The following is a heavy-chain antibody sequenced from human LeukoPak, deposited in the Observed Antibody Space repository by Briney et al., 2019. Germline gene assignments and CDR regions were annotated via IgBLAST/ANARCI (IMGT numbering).Heavy chain of an antibody. J-gene: IGHJ4*02. CDR2: INTDGSST. CDR3: ARVLRSHGDLFDY. D-gene: IGHD4-17*01. Sequence: GGSLRLSYAASGFTFSSYWMHWVRQAPVKGLVWVSRINTDGSSTSYADSVKGRFTISRDNAKNTLYLQMNSLRAEDTAVYYCARVLRSHGDLFDYWGQGTLVTVSS. CDR1: GFTFSSYW. V-gene: IGHV3-74*01.